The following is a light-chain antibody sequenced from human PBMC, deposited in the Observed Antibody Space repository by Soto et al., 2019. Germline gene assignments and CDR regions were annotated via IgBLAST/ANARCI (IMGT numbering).Light chain of an antibody. CDR2: GNS. CDR1: SSNIGAGYD. V-gene: IGLV1-40*01. Sequence: QSVLTQPPSVSGAPGQRVTISCTGSSSNIGAGYDVHWYQRLPGTAPKLLFYGNSNRPSGVPHRFSGSKSGTSASLAITGLQAEDEADYYGQSYDSRLSGWEVFGGGTKLTVL. J-gene: IGLJ3*02. CDR3: QSYDSRLSGWEV.